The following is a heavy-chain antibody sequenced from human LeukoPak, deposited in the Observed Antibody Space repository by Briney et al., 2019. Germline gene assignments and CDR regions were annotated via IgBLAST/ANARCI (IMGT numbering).Heavy chain of an antibody. J-gene: IGHJ3*02. Sequence: SETLSLTCTVSGYSISSGYYWGWIRQPPGKGLEWIGSIYHSGSTYYNPSLKSRITISVDTSKNQFSLKLSSVTAADTAVYYCARERSASGAFDIWGQGTMVTVSS. D-gene: IGHD6-25*01. CDR2: IYHSGST. CDR1: GYSISSGYY. V-gene: IGHV4-38-2*02. CDR3: ARERSASGAFDI.